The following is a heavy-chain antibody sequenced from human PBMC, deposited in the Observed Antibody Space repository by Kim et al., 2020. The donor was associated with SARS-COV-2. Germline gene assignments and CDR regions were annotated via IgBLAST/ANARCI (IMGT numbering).Heavy chain of an antibody. D-gene: IGHD3-10*01. CDR1: GYSFTSYW. V-gene: IGHV5-10-1*01. Sequence: GESLKISCKGSGYSFTSYWISWVRQMPGKGLEWMGRIDPSDSYTNYSPSFQGHVTISADKSIGTAYLQWSSLKASDTAMYYCARHGSGSYYYYGMDVWGQGTTVTVSS. J-gene: IGHJ6*02. CDR3: ARHGSGSYYYYGMDV. CDR2: IDPSDSYT.